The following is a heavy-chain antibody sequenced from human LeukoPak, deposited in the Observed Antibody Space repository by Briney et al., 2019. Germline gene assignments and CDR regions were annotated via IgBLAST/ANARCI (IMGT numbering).Heavy chain of an antibody. CDR3: AREHYDILTGYHLYYFDY. V-gene: IGHV3-11*01. Sequence: GGSLRLSCAASGFTFSDYYMSWIRQAPGKGLEWVSYISSSGSTIYYADSVKGRFTISRDNAKNSLYLQMNSLRAKDTAVYYWAREHYDILTGYHLYYFDYWGQGTLVTVSS. CDR2: ISSSGSTI. CDR1: GFTFSDYY. D-gene: IGHD3-9*01. J-gene: IGHJ4*02.